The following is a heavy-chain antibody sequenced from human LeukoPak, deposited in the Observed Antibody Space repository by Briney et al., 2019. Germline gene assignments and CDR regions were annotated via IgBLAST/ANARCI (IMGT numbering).Heavy chain of an antibody. CDR1: GGSISSYY. CDR2: IYYSGST. CDR3: ARSQAAGTFIFDH. V-gene: IGHV4-59*08. J-gene: IGHJ4*02. D-gene: IGHD6-13*01. Sequence: SETLSLTCTVSGGSISSYYWSWIRQPPGKGLEWIGYIYYSGSTNYNPSLKSRVTISVDTSKNQFSLKLSSVTAADTAVYYCARSQAAGTFIFDHWGQGTLVTVSS.